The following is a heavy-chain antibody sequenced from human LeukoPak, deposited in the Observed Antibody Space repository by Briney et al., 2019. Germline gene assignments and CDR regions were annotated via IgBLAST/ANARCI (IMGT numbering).Heavy chain of an antibody. V-gene: IGHV4-59*08. CDR1: GGSISSYY. D-gene: IGHD3-10*01. Sequence: PSETLSLTCTVSGGSISSYYWSWIRQPPGKGLEWTGYIYYSGSTNYNPSLKSRVTISVDTSKNQFSLKLSSVTAADTAVYYCARGYYYGSGSYPWFDPWGQGTLVTVSS. CDR3: ARGYYYGSGSYPWFDP. CDR2: IYYSGST. J-gene: IGHJ5*02.